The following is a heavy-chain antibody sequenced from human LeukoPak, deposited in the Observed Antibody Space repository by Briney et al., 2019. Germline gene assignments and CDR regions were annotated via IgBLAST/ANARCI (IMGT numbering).Heavy chain of an antibody. Sequence: ASVKVSCKASGGTFSSYAISWVRQAPGQGLEWMGGIIPIFGTANYAQKFQGRVTITADESTSTAYMELSSLRSEDTAVYYCAREENSGYDYHFEFDYWGQGTLVTVSS. CDR1: GGTFSSYA. J-gene: IGHJ4*02. CDR3: AREENSGYDYHFEFDY. D-gene: IGHD5-12*01. V-gene: IGHV1-69*13. CDR2: IIPIFGTA.